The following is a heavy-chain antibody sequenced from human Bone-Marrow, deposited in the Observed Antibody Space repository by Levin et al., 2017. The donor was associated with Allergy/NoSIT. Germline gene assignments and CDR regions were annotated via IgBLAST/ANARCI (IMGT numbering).Heavy chain of an antibody. Sequence: GSLRLSCAVYGGSFSGYYWSWIRQPPGKGLEWIGEINHSGSTNYNPSLKSRVTISVDTSKNQFSLKLSSVTAADTAVYYCARGFMAAAGPNDQYFQHWGQGTLVTVSS. CDR2: INHSGST. D-gene: IGHD6-13*01. V-gene: IGHV4-34*01. J-gene: IGHJ1*01. CDR1: GGSFSGYY. CDR3: ARGFMAAAGPNDQYFQH.